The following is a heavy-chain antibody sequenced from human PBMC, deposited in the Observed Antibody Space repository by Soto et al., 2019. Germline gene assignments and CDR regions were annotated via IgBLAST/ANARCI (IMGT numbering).Heavy chain of an antibody. V-gene: IGHV3-48*01. J-gene: IGHJ4*02. D-gene: IGHD3-22*01. CDR1: GFTFSSYS. CDR2: ISSSSSTI. Sequence: EVQLVESGGGLVQPGGSLRLSCAASGFTFSSYSMNWVRQAPGKGLEWVSYISSSSSTIYYADSVKGRFTISRDNAKNSLYLQMNSLRAEDTAVYYCARAVIYDSSGYDYWGQGTLVTVSS. CDR3: ARAVIYDSSGYDY.